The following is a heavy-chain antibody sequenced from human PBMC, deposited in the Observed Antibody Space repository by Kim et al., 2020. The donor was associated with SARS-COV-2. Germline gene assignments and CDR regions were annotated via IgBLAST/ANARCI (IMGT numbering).Heavy chain of an antibody. J-gene: IGHJ6*02. V-gene: IGHV1-69*13. CDR2: IIPIFGTA. CDR3: ARMGGEGLKGYCSGGSCFMDV. CDR1: GGTFSSYA. D-gene: IGHD2-15*01. Sequence: SVKVSCKASGGTFSSYAISWVRQAPGQGLEWMGGIIPIFGTANYAQKFQGRVTITADESTSTAYMELSSLRSEDTAVYYCARMGGEGLKGYCSGGSCFMDVWGQGTTVTVSS.